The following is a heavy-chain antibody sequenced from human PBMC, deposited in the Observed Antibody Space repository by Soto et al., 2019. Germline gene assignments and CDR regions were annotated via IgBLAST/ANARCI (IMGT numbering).Heavy chain of an antibody. J-gene: IGHJ6*02. V-gene: IGHV4-31*03. CDR2: IYHSGST. CDR3: ARGSSIAGLYYGMDV. D-gene: IGHD6-6*01. Sequence: PSEILSLTCTVSGGSISSGGYYWSWIRQHPGKGLEWIGYIYHSGSTYYNPSLKSRVTISLDTSKNQFSLKLSSVTAADTAVYYCARGSSIAGLYYGMDVWGQGTTVTVSS. CDR1: GGSISSGGYY.